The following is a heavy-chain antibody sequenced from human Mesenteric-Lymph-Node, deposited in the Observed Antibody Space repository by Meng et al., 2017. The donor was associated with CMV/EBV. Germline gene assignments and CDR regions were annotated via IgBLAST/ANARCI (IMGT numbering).Heavy chain of an antibody. J-gene: IGHJ4*02. D-gene: IGHD2-21*01. Sequence: GESLKISCAASGFTVSSNYMSWVRQAPGKGLEWVSVIYSGGSTYYADSVKGRFTISGDNSKNTLYLQMNSLRAEDTAVYYCARGYTIGYSRTYDYWGQGTLVTVSS. CDR2: IYSGGST. CDR3: ARGYTIGYSRTYDY. V-gene: IGHV3-53*01. CDR1: GFTVSSNY.